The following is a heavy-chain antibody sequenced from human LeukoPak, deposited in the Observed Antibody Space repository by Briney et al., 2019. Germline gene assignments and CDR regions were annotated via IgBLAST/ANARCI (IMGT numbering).Heavy chain of an antibody. J-gene: IGHJ4*02. Sequence: SETLSLTCTVSGVSISSGDYYWSWIRQPPGKGLEWIGYIYYSGSTYYNPSLKSRVTISVDTSKNQFSLKLSSVTAADTAVYYCARGGYSGYDFADYWGQGTLVTVSS. CDR2: IYYSGST. D-gene: IGHD5-12*01. CDR3: ARGGYSGYDFADY. V-gene: IGHV4-30-4*01. CDR1: GVSISSGDYY.